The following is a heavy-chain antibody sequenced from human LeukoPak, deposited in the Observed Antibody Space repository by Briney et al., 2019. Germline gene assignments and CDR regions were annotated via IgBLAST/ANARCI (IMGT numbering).Heavy chain of an antibody. CDR3: AKGQTTYDFWSGYSFDY. J-gene: IGHJ4*02. CDR2: ISGRGLST. D-gene: IGHD3-3*01. V-gene: IGHV3-23*01. CDR1: GFTFSSYA. Sequence: GGSLRLSCAASGFTFSSYAMSWVRQAPGKGLEWVSSISGRGLSTYYADSVKGRFTISRDNSKNTLYLQMNSLRAEDTAVYYCAKGQTTYDFWSGYSFDYWGQGTLVTVSS.